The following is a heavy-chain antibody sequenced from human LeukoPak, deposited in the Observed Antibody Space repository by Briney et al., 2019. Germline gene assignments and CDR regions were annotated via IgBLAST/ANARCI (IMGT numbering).Heavy chain of an antibody. CDR3: ARRLLHPSGWFDP. V-gene: IGHV4-59*08. D-gene: IGHD6-25*01. CDR2: IYYSGST. J-gene: IGHJ5*02. CDR1: GGSLSSYY. Sequence: SETLSLTCTVSGGSLSSYYWSWIRQPPGKGLEWIGYIYYSGSTNYNPSLKSRVTISVDTSKNQFSLKLSSVTAADTAVYYCARRLLHPSGWFDPWGQGTLVTVSS.